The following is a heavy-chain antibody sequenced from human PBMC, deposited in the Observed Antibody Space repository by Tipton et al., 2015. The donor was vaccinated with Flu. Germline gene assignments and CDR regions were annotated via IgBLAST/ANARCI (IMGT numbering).Heavy chain of an antibody. D-gene: IGHD1-26*01. CDR1: GYTFTSYG. CDR2: INPNSGGT. CDR3: ARAELSGSYSI. V-gene: IGHV1-2*04. Sequence: QSGAEVKKPGASVKVSCKASGYTFTSYGISWVRQAPGQGLEWMGWINPNSGGTNYAQKFQGWVTMTRDTSISTAYMELSRLRSDDTAVYYCARAELSGSYSIWGQGTLVTVSS. J-gene: IGHJ4*02.